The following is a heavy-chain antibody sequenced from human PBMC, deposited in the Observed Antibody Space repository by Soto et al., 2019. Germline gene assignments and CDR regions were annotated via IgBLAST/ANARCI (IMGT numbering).Heavy chain of an antibody. CDR3: AREVVSPATSDAFDI. J-gene: IGHJ3*02. CDR2: LSYTGSA. Sequence: QVQLQESGPGLVKPSQTLSLTCTVSGGSISSNNYFWSWIRQHPGKGLEWIGYLSYTGSAYYSPSHGSRVTIAVDTSKNHFSLRLNSVTAAATAMYYGAREVVSPATSDAFDIWGQGTMVTVSS. CDR1: GGSISSNNYF. D-gene: IGHD1-26*01. V-gene: IGHV4-31*03.